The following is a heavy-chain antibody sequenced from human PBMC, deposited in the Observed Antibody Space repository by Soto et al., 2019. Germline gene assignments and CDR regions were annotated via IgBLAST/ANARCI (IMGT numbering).Heavy chain of an antibody. CDR2: ISSSSSYI. D-gene: IGHD6-19*01. Sequence: GGSLRLSCAASGFTFSSYSMNWVRQAPGKGLEWVSSISSSSSYIYYADSVKGQFTISRDNAKNSLYLQMNSLRAEDTAVYYCARDYSAVAGTLDWFDPWGQGTLVTVSS. V-gene: IGHV3-21*01. J-gene: IGHJ5*02. CDR1: GFTFSSYS. CDR3: ARDYSAVAGTLDWFDP.